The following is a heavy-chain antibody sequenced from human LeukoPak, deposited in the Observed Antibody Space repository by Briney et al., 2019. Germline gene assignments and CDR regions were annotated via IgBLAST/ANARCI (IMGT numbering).Heavy chain of an antibody. V-gene: IGHV3-15*01. CDR1: GFTFSNAW. J-gene: IGHJ4*02. CDR3: TSLSSGWYRADY. D-gene: IGHD6-19*01. CDR2: IKSKTDGGTT. Sequence: GGSLRLSCAASGFTFSNAWMSWVRQAPGKGLEWVGRIKSKTDGGTTDYAAPVKGRFTISRDDSKNTLYLQMNSLKTEDKAVYYCTSLSSGWYRADYWGQGTLVTVSS.